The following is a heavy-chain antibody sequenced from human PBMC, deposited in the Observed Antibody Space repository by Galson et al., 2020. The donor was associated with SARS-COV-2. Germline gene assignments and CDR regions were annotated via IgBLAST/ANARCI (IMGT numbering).Heavy chain of an antibody. D-gene: IGHD6-13*01. CDR1: GGSISSGGYY. Sequence: SETLSLTCTVSGGSISSGGYYWSWIRQHPGKGLEWIGSIYYSGSTYYNPSLKSRVTISVDTSTNQFSLKLSSVTAADTAVYYCAGAAAGTGGVDPWGQGTLVTVAS. CDR2: IYYSGST. V-gene: IGHV4-31*03. CDR3: AGAAAGTGGVDP. J-gene: IGHJ5*02.